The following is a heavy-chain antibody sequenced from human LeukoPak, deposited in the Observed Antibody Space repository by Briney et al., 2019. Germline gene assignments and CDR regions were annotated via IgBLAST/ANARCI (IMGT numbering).Heavy chain of an antibody. Sequence: GASVKVSCKASGYTFTGYYMHWVRQAPGQGLEWMGWINPNSGGTSYAQKFQGRVTMTRDTSISTAYMELNRLTSDDTAVYYCARDREGRRPLYYFDCSGQGTLVTVSS. CDR2: INPNSGGT. CDR3: ARDREGRRPLYYFDC. J-gene: IGHJ4*02. CDR1: GYTFTGYY. V-gene: IGHV1-2*02. D-gene: IGHD1-1*01.